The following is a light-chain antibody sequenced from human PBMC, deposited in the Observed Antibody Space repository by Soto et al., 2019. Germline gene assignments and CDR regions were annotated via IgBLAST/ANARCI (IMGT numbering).Light chain of an antibody. V-gene: IGKV1-5*03. CDR3: QQYNSYPQT. CDR2: KAS. Sequence: DIPTTQLPSYLSGSVGDRVTIPCRASLTISSCLAWYQQKPGKTPKLLIYKASTLKSGVPSRFSGSGSGTEFTLTISSLQPDDFATYYCQQYNSYPQTLGQGA. J-gene: IGKJ2*01. CDR1: LTISSC.